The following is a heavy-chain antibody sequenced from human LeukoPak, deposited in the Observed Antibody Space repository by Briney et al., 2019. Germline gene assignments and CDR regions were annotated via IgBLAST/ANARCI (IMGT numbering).Heavy chain of an antibody. Sequence: GGSLRLSCAASRFTFSSYSMNWVRQAPGKGLEWVSYISSSSSTIYYADSVKGRFTISRDNAKNSLYLQMNSLTAEDTAVYYCSRGIFDWAVAETWGQGTLVTVSS. CDR1: RFTFSSYS. J-gene: IGHJ1*01. CDR3: SRGIFDWAVAET. D-gene: IGHD6-19*01. V-gene: IGHV3-48*01. CDR2: ISSSSSTI.